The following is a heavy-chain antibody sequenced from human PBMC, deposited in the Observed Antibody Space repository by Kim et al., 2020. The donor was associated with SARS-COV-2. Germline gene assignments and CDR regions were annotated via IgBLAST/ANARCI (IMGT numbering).Heavy chain of an antibody. CDR3: ARGEFSGYDRRDLLHFYYYYGMDV. D-gene: IGHD5-12*01. Sequence: SVKVSCKASGGTFSSYAISWVRQAPGQGLEWMGGIIPIFGTANYAQKFQGRVTITADESTSTAYMELSSLRSEDTAVYYCARGEFSGYDRRDLLHFYYYYGMDVWGQGTTVTVSS. J-gene: IGHJ6*02. CDR2: IIPIFGTA. CDR1: GGTFSSYA. V-gene: IGHV1-69*13.